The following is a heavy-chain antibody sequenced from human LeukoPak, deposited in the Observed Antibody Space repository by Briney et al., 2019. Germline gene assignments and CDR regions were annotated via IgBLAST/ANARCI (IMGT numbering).Heavy chain of an antibody. CDR1: GFTFSGHA. J-gene: IGHJ4*02. CDR3: AKDFAPSVTAGHHY. Sequence: GGSLRLSCAGSGFTFSGHAMSWVRQAPGKGLEWVSAVSGSGGSPYYADSVKGRFIISRDNSKNTLYLQMNRLRADDTAVYYCAKDFAPSVTAGHHYWGQGTLVTVSS. V-gene: IGHV3-23*01. D-gene: IGHD2-21*02. CDR2: VSGSGGSP.